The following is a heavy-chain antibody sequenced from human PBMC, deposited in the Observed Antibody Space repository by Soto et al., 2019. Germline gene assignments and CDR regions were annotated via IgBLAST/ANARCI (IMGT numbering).Heavy chain of an antibody. J-gene: IGHJ5*02. Sequence: GGSLRLSCAASGFTFSSYSMNWVRQAPGKGLEWVSYISSSSSTIYYADSVKGRFTISRDNAKNSLYLQMNSLRDEDTAVYYCARENYGDYLNWFDPWGQGTLVTVAS. D-gene: IGHD4-17*01. CDR1: GFTFSSYS. V-gene: IGHV3-48*02. CDR3: ARENYGDYLNWFDP. CDR2: ISSSSSTI.